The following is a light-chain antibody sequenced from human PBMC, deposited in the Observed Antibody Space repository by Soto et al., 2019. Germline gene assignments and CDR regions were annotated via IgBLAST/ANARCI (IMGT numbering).Light chain of an antibody. CDR3: QQYNNWPALT. Sequence: EIVLTQSASTLSLSPGERATLSWRASQGVSSYLAWYQQKPGQAPRLLIYGASTRATGIPARFSGSGSGTEFTPTISSLQSEDFAVYYCQQYNNWPALTFGGGTKVDIK. V-gene: IGKV3-15*01. CDR1: QGVSSY. J-gene: IGKJ4*01. CDR2: GAS.